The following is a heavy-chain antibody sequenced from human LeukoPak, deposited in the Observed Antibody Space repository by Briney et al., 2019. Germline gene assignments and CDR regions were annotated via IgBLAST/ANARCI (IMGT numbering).Heavy chain of an antibody. Sequence: GGSLRLSCAASGFTFDDYAMHWVRQAPGKGLEWVSGISWNSGSIGYADSVKGRFTISRDNAKNSLYLQMNSLRAEDTAVYYCAVTTWDYWGQGTLVTVSS. J-gene: IGHJ4*02. V-gene: IGHV3-9*01. CDR2: ISWNSGSI. CDR3: AVTTWDY. CDR1: GFTFDDYA. D-gene: IGHD4-17*01.